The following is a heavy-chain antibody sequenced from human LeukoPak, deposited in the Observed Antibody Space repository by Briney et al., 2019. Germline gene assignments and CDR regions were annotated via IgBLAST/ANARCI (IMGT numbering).Heavy chain of an antibody. D-gene: IGHD6-19*01. CDR3: ARDGYSSGWYVLDWFDP. CDR1: GYTFTGYY. V-gene: IGHV1-46*01. Sequence: ASVKVSCTASGYTFTGYYMHWVRQAPGQGLEWMGIINPSGGSTSYAQKFQGRVTITADESTSTAYMELSSLRSEDTAVYYCARDGYSSGWYVLDWFDPWGQGTLVTVSS. J-gene: IGHJ5*02. CDR2: INPSGGST.